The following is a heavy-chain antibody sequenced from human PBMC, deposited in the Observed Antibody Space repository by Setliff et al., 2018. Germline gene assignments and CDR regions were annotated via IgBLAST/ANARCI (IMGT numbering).Heavy chain of an antibody. Sequence: KLSEPLSLTCTVSGGSISSYYWSWIRQPPGKGLEWIGYIYYSGSTNYNPSLKSRVTISVDTSKYQFSLKLSSVTAADTAVYYCARASYYYDSSGYYGAGAFDIWGQGTMVTVSS. V-gene: IGHV4-59*01. CDR2: IYYSGST. J-gene: IGHJ3*02. CDR1: GGSISSYY. CDR3: ARASYYYDSSGYYGAGAFDI. D-gene: IGHD3-22*01.